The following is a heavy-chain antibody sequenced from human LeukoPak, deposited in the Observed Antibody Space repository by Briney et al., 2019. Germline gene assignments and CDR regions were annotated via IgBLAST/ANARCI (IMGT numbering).Heavy chain of an antibody. D-gene: IGHD4-17*01. CDR1: GYTFTGYY. CDR3: ARLVLTVTRRFDP. J-gene: IGHJ5*02. V-gene: IGHV1-2*06. CDR2: INPNSGGT. Sequence: ASVKVSCKASGYTFTGYYMHWVRQAPGQGLEWMGRINPNSGGTNYAQKFQGRVTMTRDTSISTAYMELSRLRSDDTAVYYCARLVLTVTRRFDPWGQGTLVTVSS.